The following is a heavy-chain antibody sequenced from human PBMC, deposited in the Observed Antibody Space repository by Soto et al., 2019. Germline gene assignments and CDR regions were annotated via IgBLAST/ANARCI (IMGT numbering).Heavy chain of an antibody. J-gene: IGHJ4*02. CDR1: GFTFSSSG. CDR3: AKEFHSWNYFDY. Sequence: GGSLRLSCAASGFTFSSSGMHWVRQAPGKGLEWVAVISYDGSNKFYADSVKGRFTISRDNFRNTLYLQMNSLRAEDTAVYYCAKEFHSWNYFDYWGQGTLVTVSS. D-gene: IGHD1-20*01. CDR2: ISYDGSNK. V-gene: IGHV3-30*18.